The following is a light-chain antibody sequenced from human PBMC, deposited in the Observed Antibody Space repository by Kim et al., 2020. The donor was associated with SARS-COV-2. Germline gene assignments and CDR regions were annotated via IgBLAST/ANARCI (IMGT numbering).Light chain of an antibody. CDR1: NLGDRY. CDR3: QAWDGSTSWV. Sequence: VSPGQTASITCSGNNLGDRYVSWYQQRPGQSPVVVIYQDAKRPLGIPERFSGSNSGNTATLTISGTQAMDEADYYCQAWDGSTSWVFGGGTQLTVL. CDR2: QDA. J-gene: IGLJ3*02. V-gene: IGLV3-1*01.